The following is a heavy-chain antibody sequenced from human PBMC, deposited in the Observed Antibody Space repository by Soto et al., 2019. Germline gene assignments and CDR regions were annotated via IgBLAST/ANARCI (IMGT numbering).Heavy chain of an antibody. CDR1: GFSLSNARMG. D-gene: IGHD6-13*01. CDR2: ILSNDEK. CDR3: VRIAAAGTNCNYYMVD. J-gene: IGHJ6*03. V-gene: IGHV2-26*01. Sequence: SGPTLVNPTETLTLTCTVSGFSLSNARMGVSWIRQPPGKALEWLAHILSNDEKSYSTSLKSRLTISKDTSKSQVVLTMTNMDPVDTATYYCVRIAAAGTNCNYYMVDWGKGTTVTVSS.